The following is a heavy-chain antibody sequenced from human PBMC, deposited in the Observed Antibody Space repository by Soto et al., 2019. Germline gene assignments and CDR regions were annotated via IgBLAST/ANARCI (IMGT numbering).Heavy chain of an antibody. V-gene: IGHV4-34*01. J-gene: IGHJ4*02. CDR1: GGSFSGYY. CDR2: INHSGST. Sequence: QVQLQQWGAGLLKPSETLSLTCAVYGGSFSGYYWSWIRQPPGKGLEWIGEINHSGSTNYNPSLKSRVTISVDTSKNQFSLKLSSVTAADTAVYYCARGTNCSGGSCYFSFWGQGTLVTVSS. D-gene: IGHD2-15*01. CDR3: ARGTNCSGGSCYFSF.